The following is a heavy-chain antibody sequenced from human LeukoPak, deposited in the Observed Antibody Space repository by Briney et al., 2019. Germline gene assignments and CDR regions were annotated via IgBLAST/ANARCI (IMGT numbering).Heavy chain of an antibody. D-gene: IGHD3-9*01. Sequence: GGSLRLSCAASGFIFSSYWMSWVRHAPGKGLEWVANIKQDGSEKYYVDSVRGRFTISRDNAKNSLYLQMNSLRAEDTAVYYCARDTGYDSPLCGGRGTLVTVPS. J-gene: IGHJ4*02. CDR3: ARDTGYDSPLC. CDR1: GFIFSSYW. V-gene: IGHV3-7*03. CDR2: IKQDGSEK.